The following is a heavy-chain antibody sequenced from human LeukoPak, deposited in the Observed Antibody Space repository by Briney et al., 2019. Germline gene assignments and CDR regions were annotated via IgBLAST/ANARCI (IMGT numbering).Heavy chain of an antibody. CDR1: GFTFSSYA. Sequence: GGSLRLSCAASGFTFSSYAMHWVRQAPGKGLEWVAVISYDGSNKYYADSVKGRFTISRDNSKNTLYLQMNSLRAEDTAVYYRARSLGSLWFGELLTVFDYWGQGTLVTVSS. J-gene: IGHJ4*02. V-gene: IGHV3-30-3*01. D-gene: IGHD3-10*01. CDR3: ARSLGSLWFGELLTVFDY. CDR2: ISYDGSNK.